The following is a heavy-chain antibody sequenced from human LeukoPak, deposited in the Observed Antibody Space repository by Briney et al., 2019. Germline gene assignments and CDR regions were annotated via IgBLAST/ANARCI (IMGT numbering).Heavy chain of an antibody. CDR1: GGSIGSYY. CDR3: ARDLSYNNWFDP. CDR2: IYYSGST. Sequence: KPSETLSLTCTVSGGSIGSYYWSWIRQPPGKGLEWIGYIYYSGSTNYNPSLKSRVTISVDTSKNQFSLKLSSVTAADTAVYYCARDLSYNNWFDPWGQGTLVTVSS. J-gene: IGHJ5*02. D-gene: IGHD2-2*02. V-gene: IGHV4-59*01.